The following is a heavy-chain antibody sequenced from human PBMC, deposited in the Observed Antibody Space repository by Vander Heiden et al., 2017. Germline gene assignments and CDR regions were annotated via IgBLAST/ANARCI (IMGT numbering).Heavy chain of an antibody. CDR1: GSSLGNARMG. V-gene: IGHV2-26*01. CDR3: ARGSGYLECFFDY. CDR2: ISSNDEK. J-gene: IGHJ4*02. D-gene: IGHD3-22*01. Sequence: QATLKESGPVLVKPTETLTLTCTVPGSSLGNARMGVSWIRQPPGEALEWLAHISSNDEKPYSTYLKSRLTISKDTSKSQVVLTMTNMDPVDTATYCCARGSGYLECFFDYWGQGTLVTVSS.